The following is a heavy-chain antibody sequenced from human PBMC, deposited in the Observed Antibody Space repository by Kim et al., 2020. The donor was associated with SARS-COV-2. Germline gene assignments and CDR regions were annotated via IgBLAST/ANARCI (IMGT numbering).Heavy chain of an antibody. D-gene: IGHD3-10*01. CDR2: GGGT. V-gene: IGHV3-23*01. Sequence: GGGTYYADSVRGRFTISRDNSKNTLYLQMSSLRAEDTAIYYCANRGGAYWGLGTLVTVSS. J-gene: IGHJ4*02. CDR3: ANRGGAY.